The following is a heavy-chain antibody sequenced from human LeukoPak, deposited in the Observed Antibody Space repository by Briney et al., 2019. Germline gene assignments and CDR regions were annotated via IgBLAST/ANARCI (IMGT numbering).Heavy chain of an antibody. CDR1: GGSISSGDYY. CDR3: ASQPYYDSSGFNLY. Sequence: SETLSLTCTVSGGSISSGDYYWSWIRQPPGKGLEWIGYIYYSGSTYYNPSLKSRVTISVDTSKNQFSLKLSSVTAADTAVYYCASQPYYDSSGFNLYWGQGTLVTVSS. J-gene: IGHJ4*02. D-gene: IGHD3-22*01. V-gene: IGHV4-30-4*01. CDR2: IYYSGST.